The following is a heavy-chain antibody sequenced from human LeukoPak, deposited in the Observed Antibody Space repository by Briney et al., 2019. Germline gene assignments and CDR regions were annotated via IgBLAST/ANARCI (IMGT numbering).Heavy chain of an antibody. CDR3: AKDSSGWNYYFDY. CDR2: ISGSGGST. Sequence: GGSLRLSCAASGFTFSSYAMSWVRQAPGKGLEWVSAISGSGGSTYYADFVKGRFTISRDNSKSTLYLQMNSLRAEDTAVYYCAKDSSGWNYYFDYWGQGTLVTVSS. CDR1: GFTFSSYA. V-gene: IGHV3-23*01. D-gene: IGHD6-19*01. J-gene: IGHJ4*02.